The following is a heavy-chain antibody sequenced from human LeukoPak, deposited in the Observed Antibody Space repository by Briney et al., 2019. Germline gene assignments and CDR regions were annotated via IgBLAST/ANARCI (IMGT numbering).Heavy chain of an antibody. CDR2: ISSSSSYI. CDR1: GFTFSSYS. CDR3: ARDRPYCSSTSCYSWFDP. V-gene: IGHV3-21*01. D-gene: IGHD2-2*02. Sequence: GGSLRLSCAASGFTFSSYSMNWVRQAPGKGLERVSSISSSSSYIYYADSVKGRFTISRDNAKNSLYLQMNSLRAEDTAVYYCARDRPYCSSTSCYSWFDPWGQGTLVTVSS. J-gene: IGHJ5*02.